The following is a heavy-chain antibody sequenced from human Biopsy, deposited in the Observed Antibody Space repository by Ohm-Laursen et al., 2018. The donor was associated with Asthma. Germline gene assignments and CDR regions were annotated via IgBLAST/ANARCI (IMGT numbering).Heavy chain of an antibody. Sequence: SLRLSCAASGFMFRSFGVHWVRQAPGKGLKWVAVISYDGNHKFYEDSVKGRFTISRDNSKNTLYLQMNSLRTEDTAVYYCAKRRGYSGHDNDYWGQGTLVIVSS. V-gene: IGHV3-30*18. CDR3: AKRRGYSGHDNDY. D-gene: IGHD5-12*01. J-gene: IGHJ4*02. CDR1: GFMFRSFG. CDR2: ISYDGNHK.